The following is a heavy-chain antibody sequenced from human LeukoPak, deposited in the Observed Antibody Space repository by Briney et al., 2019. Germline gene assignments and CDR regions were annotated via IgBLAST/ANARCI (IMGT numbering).Heavy chain of an antibody. CDR2: IYNSGRT. CDR3: ARGHSNCSPTSCYFPSDY. D-gene: IGHD2-2*01. J-gene: IGHJ4*02. Sequence: SETLSLTCAVSGGSISSGGYSWSWIRQPPGKGLEWIGYIYNSGRTNYNPSLKSRVTISVDTSKNQFSLRLNSVTAADTAVYYCARGHSNCSPTSCYFPSDYWGQGTLVTVSS. CDR1: GGSISSGGYS. V-gene: IGHV4-61*08.